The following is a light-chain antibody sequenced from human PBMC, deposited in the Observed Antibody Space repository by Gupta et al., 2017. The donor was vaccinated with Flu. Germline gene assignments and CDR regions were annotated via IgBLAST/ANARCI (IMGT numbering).Light chain of an antibody. CDR2: EVE. Sequence: SALTQPASVSGSPGQSITISCTGTSSDVGAYNYVAWYQQHPGKAPKLIIFEVENRPAGGSNRFSGSKSGNTAALTISGLQAEDEDHYYCRSYAGSSTLFGGGTKVTVL. CDR1: SSDVGAYNY. J-gene: IGLJ2*01. CDR3: RSYAGSSTL. V-gene: IGLV2-14*01.